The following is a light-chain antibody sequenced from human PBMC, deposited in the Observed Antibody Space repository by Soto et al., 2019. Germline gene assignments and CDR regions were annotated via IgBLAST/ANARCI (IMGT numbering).Light chain of an antibody. Sequence: EIVMTQSPATLSVSPGERATLSCRASQSVSSNLAWYQQKPGQAPRLLIYGASTRATGIPARFSGSGSGTEFTLTISSLQSEDFAVYHCQQYNNWPRGYTFGQGTKLEIK. CDR1: QSVSSN. CDR2: GAS. J-gene: IGKJ2*01. CDR3: QQYNNWPRGYT. V-gene: IGKV3-15*01.